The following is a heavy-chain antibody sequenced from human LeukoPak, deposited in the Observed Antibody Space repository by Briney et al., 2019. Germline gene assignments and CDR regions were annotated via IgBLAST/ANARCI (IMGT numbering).Heavy chain of an antibody. CDR3: ARDSGRGGSCDY. D-gene: IGHD2-15*01. Sequence: AGGSLSLSCAASSFNFKTYNMKWVRQAPGKGQEWVSHISSSSSSIFYADSMKGRFTISRDNAKNSLYLQMNSLRADDTAVYYCARDSGRGGSCDYLGQGTLVTVSS. V-gene: IGHV3-48*04. CDR2: ISSSSSSI. J-gene: IGHJ4*02. CDR1: SFNFKTYN.